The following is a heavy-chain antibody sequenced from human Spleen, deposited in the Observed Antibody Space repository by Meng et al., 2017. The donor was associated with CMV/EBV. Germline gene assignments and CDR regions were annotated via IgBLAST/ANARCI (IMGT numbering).Heavy chain of an antibody. D-gene: IGHD1-1*01. CDR2: RKQDGSEK. V-gene: IGHV3-7*01. J-gene: IGHJ6*02. CDR1: GSTFSSNW. Sequence: GGSLRLSCAASGSTFSSNWMSGVRQVPGKGLGWVANRKQDGSEKYYVVAVKGRFTIPIDNAKNSLYLQMNSLRAEDTAVYYCASYFYINDVLYYYYYAMDVWGQGTTVTVSS. CDR3: ASYFYINDVLYYYYYAMDV.